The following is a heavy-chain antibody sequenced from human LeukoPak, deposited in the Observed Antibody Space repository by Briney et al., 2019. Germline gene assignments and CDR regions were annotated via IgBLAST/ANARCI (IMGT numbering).Heavy chain of an antibody. V-gene: IGHV3-23*01. CDR1: GFTFNNYA. CDR2: ISSSGSST. J-gene: IGHJ4*02. D-gene: IGHD4-17*01. CDR3: ARGAYGDYDY. Sequence: GGSLRLACAASGFTFNNYAMSWVRQAPGKGLEWVSAISSSGSSTYYADSVKGRFTISRDNSKNTLYLQMNSLRAEDTAAYYCARGAYGDYDYWGQGTLVTVSS.